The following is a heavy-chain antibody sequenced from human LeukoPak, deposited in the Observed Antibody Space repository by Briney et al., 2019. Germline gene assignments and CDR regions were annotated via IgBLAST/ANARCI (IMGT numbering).Heavy chain of an antibody. CDR2: IYTSGST. CDR1: GGSISSSSYY. Sequence: SETLSLTCTVSGGSISSSSYYWGWIRQPPGKGLEWIGRIYTSGSTNYNPSLKSRVTISVDTSKNQFSLKLSSVTAADTAVYYCARESPYYYDSSGYYKGVFDYWGQGTLVTVSS. J-gene: IGHJ4*02. CDR3: ARESPYYYDSSGYYKGVFDY. V-gene: IGHV4-39*07. D-gene: IGHD3-22*01.